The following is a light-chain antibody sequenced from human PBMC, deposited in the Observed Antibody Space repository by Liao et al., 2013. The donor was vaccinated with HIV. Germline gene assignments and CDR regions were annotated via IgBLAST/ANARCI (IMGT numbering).Light chain of an antibody. J-gene: IGLJ2*01. V-gene: IGLV3-1*01. CDR3: QVWDGRSVA. Sequence: SYELTQPPSVSVSPGQTASITCSGDKLGDKYACWYQQKPGQSPVLVIYYDSERPSGIPERIGGSNAGSTATLKIVRVEAGDEADYYCQVWDGRSVAFGGGTKLTVL. CDR2: YDS. CDR1: KLGDKY.